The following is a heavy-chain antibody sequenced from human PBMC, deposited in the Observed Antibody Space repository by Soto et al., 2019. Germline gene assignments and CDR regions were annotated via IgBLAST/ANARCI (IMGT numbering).Heavy chain of an antibody. V-gene: IGHV1-18*01. CDR2: IRVYNGDT. D-gene: IGHD4-17*01. CDR3: ASADYGYDDY. CDR1: GFAFSNSR. Sequence: QVQLVQSGAEVKKPGASVKVSCKASGFAFSNSRISWVRQSPGQGPEWMGWIRVYNGDTKYAKKFRGRLTMTTDTSTSTAYMELRSLSSDDTAVYCGASADYGYDDYWGQGTLVTVSS. J-gene: IGHJ4*02.